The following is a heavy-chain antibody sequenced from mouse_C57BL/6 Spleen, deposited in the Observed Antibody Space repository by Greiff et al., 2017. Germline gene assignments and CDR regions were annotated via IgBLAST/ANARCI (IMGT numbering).Heavy chain of an antibody. CDR3: ATVPFGRRGFAY. J-gene: IGHJ3*01. V-gene: IGHV1-64*01. CDR1: GYTFTSYW. CDR2: IHPNSGST. Sequence: QVQLQQPGAELVKPGASVKLSCKASGYTFTSYWMHWVKQRPGQGLEWIGMIHPNSGSTNYNEKFKSKATLTVDKSSSTAYMQLSSLTSADSAVYYCATVPFGRRGFAYWGQGTLVTVSA.